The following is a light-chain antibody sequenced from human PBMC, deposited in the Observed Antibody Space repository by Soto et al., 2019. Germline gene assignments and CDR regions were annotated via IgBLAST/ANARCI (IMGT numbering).Light chain of an antibody. J-gene: IGLJ1*01. CDR2: GVT. CDR3: SSYSTSYFYF. Sequence: QSPLTQPASVSLSPRPSLTISCTGTTSDIGFYDYVSLYQQYPGKAPKLLIYGVTIRPSGISNRFSGSKSGSTASLTISGLRDEDEADYYCSSYSTSYFYFFGSGTKVTV. V-gene: IGLV2-14*01. CDR1: TSDIGFYDY.